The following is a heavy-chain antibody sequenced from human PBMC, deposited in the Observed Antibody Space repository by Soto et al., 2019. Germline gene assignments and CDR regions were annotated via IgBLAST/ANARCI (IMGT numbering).Heavy chain of an antibody. Sequence: QVQVIQSRAEVKKPGASVKVSCKTSGYTFTEYDINWVRQAPGQGPEYMGWVSPENKNAGYAPQFRGRVSMTTDTPISTAYLEVTNLTDEDTAVYYCEVTTGYWGQGTMVTVSS. V-gene: IGHV1-8*01. CDR1: GYTFTEYD. CDR3: EVTTGY. CDR2: VSPENKNA. J-gene: IGHJ4*02. D-gene: IGHD1-1*01.